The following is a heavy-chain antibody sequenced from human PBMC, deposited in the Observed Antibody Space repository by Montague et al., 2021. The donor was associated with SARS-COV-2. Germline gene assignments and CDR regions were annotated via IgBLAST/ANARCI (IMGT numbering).Heavy chain of an antibody. V-gene: IGHV3-48*03. CDR3: ARDNYYYDTSGYPDY. J-gene: IGHJ4*02. CDR1: GFTFSSYE. CDR2: ISSSGITI. D-gene: IGHD3-22*01. Sequence: SPRLSCAASGFTFSSYEMNWLRQAPGKGLEWVSYISSSGITIYYADSVKGRFTISRDNAKNSLYLQMNSLRAEDTAVYYCARDNYYYDTSGYPDYWGQGTLVTVSS.